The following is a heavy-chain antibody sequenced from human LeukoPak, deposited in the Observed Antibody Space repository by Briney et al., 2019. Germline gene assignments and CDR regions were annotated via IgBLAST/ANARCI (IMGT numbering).Heavy chain of an antibody. CDR2: IKGDGTIT. V-gene: IGHV3-74*01. Sequence: QPGGSLRLSCAAPGFTFSNYWMFSFRQAPGKGLVWVSSIKGDGTITHYADSVKGRFTTSRDNRKNTLYLQMVGLRVDDTAMYYCARDLSWGSSDNWGQGTLLSVSS. J-gene: IGHJ4*02. D-gene: IGHD7-27*01. CDR3: ARDLSWGSSDN. CDR1: GFTFSNYW.